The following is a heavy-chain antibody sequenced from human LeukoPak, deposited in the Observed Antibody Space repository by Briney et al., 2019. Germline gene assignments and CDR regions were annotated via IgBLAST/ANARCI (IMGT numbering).Heavy chain of an antibody. D-gene: IGHD3-10*01. CDR1: GYTFTGYY. CDR2: INPNSGGT. Sequence: ASVKVSCKASGYTFTGYYMHWVRQAPGQGLEWMGWINPNSGGTNYAQKFQGRVTMTRDTSISAAYMELSRLRSDDTAVYYCARIGYYGSAPDYWGQGTLVTVSS. J-gene: IGHJ4*02. CDR3: ARIGYYGSAPDY. V-gene: IGHV1-2*02.